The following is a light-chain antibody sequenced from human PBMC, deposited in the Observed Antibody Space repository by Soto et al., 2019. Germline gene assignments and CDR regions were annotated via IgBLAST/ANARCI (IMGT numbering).Light chain of an antibody. CDR1: SSDVGGYNY. CDR3: SSYPSSSTPDV. V-gene: IGLV2-14*01. Sequence: QSALTQPASVSGSPGQSITISCTGTSSDVGGYNYVSWYQQHPGKAPKLMIYEVSNRPSGVSNRFSVSKSGNTASLTISGLQAEDEADYYCSSYPSSSTPDVFGTGTKLTVL. J-gene: IGLJ1*01. CDR2: EVS.